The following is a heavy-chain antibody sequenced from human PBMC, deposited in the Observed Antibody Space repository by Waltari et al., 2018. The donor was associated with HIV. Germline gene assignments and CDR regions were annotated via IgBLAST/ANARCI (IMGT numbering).Heavy chain of an antibody. J-gene: IGHJ3*01. Sequence: QLQLQESGPGLVKSSETLSLICNVSGGSLTASRSYSGWTRQPPGTGLEWIGNIYYSGSVYYNPSLKSRATIFADTSKNYFSLNLMSVTAADTAMYFCARQACTSSTCLFMDNFDVWGQGTLVTVSS. V-gene: IGHV4-39*01. CDR1: GGSLTASRSY. D-gene: IGHD2-2*01. CDR3: ARQACTSSTCLFMDNFDV. CDR2: IYYSGSV.